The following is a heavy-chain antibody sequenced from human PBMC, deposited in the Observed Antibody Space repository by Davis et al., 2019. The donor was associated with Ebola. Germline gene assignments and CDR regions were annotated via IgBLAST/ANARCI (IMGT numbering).Heavy chain of an antibody. J-gene: IGHJ4*02. V-gene: IGHV3-66*01. D-gene: IGHD6-13*01. CDR2: IYRGGST. CDR3: ASLGSSLDK. Sequence: GSLKISCAASGFTVSDNYMSWVRQAPGKGLEWVSVIYRGGSTYYADSVKGRFTISRDNAKNSLYLQMNSLRAEDTAVYYCASLGSSLDKWGQGTLVTVSS. CDR1: GFTVSDNY.